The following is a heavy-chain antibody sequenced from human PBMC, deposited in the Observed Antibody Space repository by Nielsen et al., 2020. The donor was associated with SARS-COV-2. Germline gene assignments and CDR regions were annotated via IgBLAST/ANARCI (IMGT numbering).Heavy chain of an antibody. Sequence: SETLSLTCAVSGGSISSYYWSWIRQPPGKGLEWIGYIYYSGSTNYNPSLKNRVTISVDTSKNQFSLKLSSVTAADTAVYYCARGPRYNWNPGTLDYWGQGTLVTVSS. V-gene: IGHV4-59*01. J-gene: IGHJ4*02. CDR1: GGSISSYY. CDR2: IYYSGST. D-gene: IGHD1-20*01. CDR3: ARGPRYNWNPGTLDY.